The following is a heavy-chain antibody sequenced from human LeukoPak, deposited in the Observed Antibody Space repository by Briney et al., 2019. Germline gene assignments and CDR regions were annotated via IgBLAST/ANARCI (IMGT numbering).Heavy chain of an antibody. CDR2: ITGSVGTT. Sequence: PGGSLRLSCAASGFTLSNYAMSWVRQAPGKGLEWVSSITGSVGTTYYADSVQGRFTVSRDNSRNTLYLQMNSLTVEDTAVYYCAKDVSGNYNIWGSYRSDYWGQGTLVTVSS. CDR3: AKDVSGNYNIWGSYRSDY. V-gene: IGHV3-23*01. J-gene: IGHJ4*02. D-gene: IGHD3-16*02. CDR1: GFTLSNYA.